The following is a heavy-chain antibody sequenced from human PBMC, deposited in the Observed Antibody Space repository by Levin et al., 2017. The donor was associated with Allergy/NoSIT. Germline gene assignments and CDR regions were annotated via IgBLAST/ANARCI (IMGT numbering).Heavy chain of an antibody. CDR3: VKEMDRVQSWFDP. J-gene: IGHJ5*02. V-gene: IGHV3-30*18. CDR1: GFIFSNDG. Sequence: QPGGSLRLSCAVSGFIFSNDGMHWLRQAPGKGLEWVASISDDGSNEDYSDSVKGRFTISRDNSKNMLYLQMNSLRGEDTAIYYCVKEMDRVQSWFDPWGQGTLVTVSS. D-gene: IGHD2-2*03. CDR2: ISDDGSNE.